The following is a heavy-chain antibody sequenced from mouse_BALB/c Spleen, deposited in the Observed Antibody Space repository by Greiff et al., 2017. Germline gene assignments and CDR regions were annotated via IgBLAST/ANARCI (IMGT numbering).Heavy chain of an antibody. CDR1: GFTFNTYA. Sequence: EVQLQQSSGGLVQPKGSLKLSCAASGFTFNTYAMNWVRQAPGKGLEWVARIRSKSNNYATYYADSVKDRFTISRDDSQSMLYLQMNNLKTEDTAMYYCVRHGYYAMDYWGQGTSVTVSS. CDR3: VRHGYYAMDY. V-gene: IGHV10-1*02. CDR2: IRSKSNNYAT. J-gene: IGHJ4*01.